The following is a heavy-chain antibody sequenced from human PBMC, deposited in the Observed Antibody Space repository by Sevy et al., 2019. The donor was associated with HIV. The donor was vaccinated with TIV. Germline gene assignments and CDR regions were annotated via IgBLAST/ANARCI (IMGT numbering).Heavy chain of an antibody. J-gene: IGHJ4*02. CDR1: GYTFNKYI. CDR3: ARDFCSGGSCYSTFVY. D-gene: IGHD2-15*01. V-gene: IGHV1-3*04. Sequence: ASVKVSCKGSGYTFNKYIIYWVRQAPGQSLEWMGWVNTASGDTKYSQKFQGRVIITTDTSARTVYMELNNLRSEDTAFYFCARDFCSGGSCYSTFVYWGQGTLVTVSS. CDR2: VNTASGDT.